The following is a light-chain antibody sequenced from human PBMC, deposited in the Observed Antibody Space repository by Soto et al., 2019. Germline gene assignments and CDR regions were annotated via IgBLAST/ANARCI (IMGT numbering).Light chain of an antibody. V-gene: IGKV3-11*01. CDR3: QHRSDWPPRLT. J-gene: IGKJ4*01. CDR2: DAS. Sequence: EIVLTQSPATLSLSPGERSTLSCGSSRSDSSYLAWYQQKPGQAPRLLIYDASYRATGIPARFSGSGSGTNFTLTISSLEPEDFAVYYCQHRSDWPPRLTFGGGTKVEIK. CDR1: RSDSSY.